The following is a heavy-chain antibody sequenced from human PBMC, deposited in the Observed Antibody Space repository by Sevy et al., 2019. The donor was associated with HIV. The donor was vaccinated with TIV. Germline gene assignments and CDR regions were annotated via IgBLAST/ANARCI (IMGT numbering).Heavy chain of an antibody. CDR1: GGTFSAYV. CDR2: IIPIFGTG. D-gene: IGHD6-19*01. J-gene: IGHJ4*02. CDR3: ARGGGNGWYYFDY. V-gene: IGHV1-69*13. Sequence: ASVKVSCKASGGTFSAYVISWVRQAPGQGLEWMGGIIPIFGTGNYAQKFQGRVTITADESTRTAYMELSSLRSEDTAVYYCARGGGNGWYYFDYWGQETLVTVSS.